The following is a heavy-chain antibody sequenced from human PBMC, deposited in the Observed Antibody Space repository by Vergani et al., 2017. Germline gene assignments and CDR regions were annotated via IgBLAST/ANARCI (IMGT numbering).Heavy chain of an antibody. CDR2: TWYDGNNK. Sequence: QVQLVESGGGVVQPLRSLRLSCAAPGFTFNQYGMHWVRQAPGKGLEWVAVTWYDGNNKQYADSVKGRFTISRDNSKSTMYLQMNSLSDEDTGVYYCARDLRLLYNRFDPWGQGTLVTVSS. CDR3: ARDLRLLYNRFDP. D-gene: IGHD1-14*01. V-gene: IGHV3-33*01. CDR1: GFTFNQYG. J-gene: IGHJ5*02.